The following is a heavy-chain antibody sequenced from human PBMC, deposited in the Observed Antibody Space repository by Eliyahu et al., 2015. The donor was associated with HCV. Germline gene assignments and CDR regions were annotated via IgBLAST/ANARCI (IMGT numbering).Heavy chain of an antibody. V-gene: IGHV3-23*01. CDR1: GFTFSSYA. D-gene: IGHD3-10*02. CDR3: AKGRYYYVKVGLADY. CDR2: IXGSGGST. Sequence: EVQLLESGGGLVQPGGSLRLSCAASGFTFSSYAMGWVRRAPGKGLEWVSAIXGSGGSTYYADSVKGRFTISRDNSKNTLYLQMNSLRAEDTAVYYCAKGRYYYVKVGLADYWGQGTLVTVSS. J-gene: IGHJ4*02.